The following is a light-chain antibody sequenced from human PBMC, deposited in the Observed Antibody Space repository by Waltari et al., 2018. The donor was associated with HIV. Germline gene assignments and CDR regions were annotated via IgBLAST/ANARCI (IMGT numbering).Light chain of an antibody. CDR2: DAS. CDR1: QSVSSL. CDR3: QQRSSWPLT. V-gene: IGKV3-11*01. J-gene: IGKJ4*01. Sequence: ENVLTQSPATLSLSPGERATLSCRASQSVSSLLAWYQQKPGQAPRLLIYDASNRATGTPPRFSGSGSGTDFTLSISSLEPEDFAVYSCQQRSSWPLTFGGGTKVEIK.